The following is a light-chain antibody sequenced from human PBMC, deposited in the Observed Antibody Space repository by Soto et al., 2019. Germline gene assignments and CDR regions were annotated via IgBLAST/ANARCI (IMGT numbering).Light chain of an antibody. CDR3: QKYNSAPLT. Sequence: DVQMTQSPSSLSASVGDRVTITCRASQGIAPYLAWFQQKPGKVPRLLLYATSTLQSGVPSRFSGSGSGTDFTRTTSSLQPADVATDYWQKYNSAPLTFGGGTKVEIK. J-gene: IGKJ4*01. CDR2: ATS. V-gene: IGKV1-27*01. CDR1: QGIAPY.